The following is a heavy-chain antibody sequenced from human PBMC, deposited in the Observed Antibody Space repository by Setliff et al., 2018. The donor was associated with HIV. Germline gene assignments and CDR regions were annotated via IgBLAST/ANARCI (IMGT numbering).Heavy chain of an antibody. CDR1: GYTFTGYY. J-gene: IGHJ6*03. D-gene: IGHD3-22*01. CDR3: ARNPDTSGYLYYYYYMDV. CDR2: INPNGGGT. V-gene: IGHV1-2*02. Sequence: GASVKVSCKVSGYTFTGYYMHWLRQAPGQGLEWMGWINPNGGGTNFAQKFQGRVTMTRDTSISTAYMELSRLRSDDTAVYYCARNPDTSGYLYYYYYMDVWGKGTTVTVSS.